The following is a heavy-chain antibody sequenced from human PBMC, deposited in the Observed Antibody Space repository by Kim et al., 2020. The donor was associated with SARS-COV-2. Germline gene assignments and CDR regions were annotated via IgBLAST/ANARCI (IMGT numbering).Heavy chain of an antibody. CDR2: INSDGSST. Sequence: GGSLRLSCVVSGFTFSGDWMHWVRQAPGKGLVWVSRINSDGSSTTYADSGKGRFTISRDNTKNTLYLQMNSLRAEDTALYYCTTARRGSPTYFDPWGRGTLVTVSS. J-gene: IGHJ2*01. V-gene: IGHV3-74*01. CDR1: GFTFSGDW. CDR3: TTARRGSPTYFDP. D-gene: IGHD1-26*01.